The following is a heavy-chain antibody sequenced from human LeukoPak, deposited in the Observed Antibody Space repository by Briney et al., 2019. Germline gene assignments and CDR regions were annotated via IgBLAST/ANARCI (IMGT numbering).Heavy chain of an antibody. J-gene: IGHJ4*02. D-gene: IGHD5-24*01. CDR3: ARASGDGYKDY. Sequence: GGSLRLSCAASGFTFSSYAMHWVRQAPGKRLEYVSAISSNGGSTYYANSVKGRFTIFRDNSKNTLYLQMGSLRAEDMAVYYCARASGDGYKDYWGQGTLVTVSS. CDR2: ISSNGGST. CDR1: GFTFSSYA. V-gene: IGHV3-64*01.